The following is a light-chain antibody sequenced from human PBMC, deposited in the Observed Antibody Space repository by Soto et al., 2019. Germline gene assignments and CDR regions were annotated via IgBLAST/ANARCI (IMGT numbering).Light chain of an antibody. Sequence: DIQMTQSPSSLSASVGDRVTITCRASQSISSYLNWDHQKPGKAPKLLIYAASSLQSVVPSRCSGSGSGTDFTLTISSLQPEDFATYYCQQSYSTPWTFCQGTKVPIK. V-gene: IGKV1-39*01. CDR1: QSISSY. CDR2: AAS. J-gene: IGKJ1*01. CDR3: QQSYSTPWT.